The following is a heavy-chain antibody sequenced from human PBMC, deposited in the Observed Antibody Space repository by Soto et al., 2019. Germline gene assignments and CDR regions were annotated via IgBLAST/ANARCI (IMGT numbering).Heavy chain of an antibody. CDR1: GASMSSGGYY. CDR2: IHYSGST. V-gene: IGHV4-31*03. J-gene: IGHJ5*02. Sequence: SETLSLTCTVSGASMSSGGYYWTWIRQSPGKGLEWIGYIHYSGSTYYNPSLESRVAISLDTSRSQFSLTLHSVTAADTAIYYCARDRHNNFFDPWGQGTLVTVSS. D-gene: IGHD6-6*01. CDR3: ARDRHNNFFDP.